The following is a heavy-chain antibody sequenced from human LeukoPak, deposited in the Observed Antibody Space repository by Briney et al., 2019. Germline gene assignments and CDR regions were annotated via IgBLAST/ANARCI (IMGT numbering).Heavy chain of an antibody. Sequence: PGGSLRLSCAASGFTFSAYAMSWVRQAPGEGLEWVSGMSGNGVTTYHADSVKGRFTISRDNSKNTLYLQMNNLRAEDTAVYYCAKRNYYDRRVYTPFLDYGGQGPLLTASS. CDR2: MSGNGVTT. CDR1: GFTFSAYA. D-gene: IGHD3-22*01. V-gene: IGHV3-23*01. J-gene: IGHJ4*02. CDR3: AKRNYYDRRVYTPFLDY.